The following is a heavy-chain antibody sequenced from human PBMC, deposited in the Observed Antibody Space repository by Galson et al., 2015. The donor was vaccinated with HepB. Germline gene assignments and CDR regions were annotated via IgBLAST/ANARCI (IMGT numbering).Heavy chain of an antibody. CDR2: INQDGSDK. CDR1: GFTFSHYW. J-gene: IGHJ4*02. V-gene: IGHV3-7*03. Sequence: SLRLSCAASGFTFSHYWMTWVRQAPGKGLEWVANINQDGSDKNYVASMKGRFTISRDNAKNSLYLQINSLRVEDTALYYCARGGDGECNYWGQGTLVTVSS. D-gene: IGHD2-21*01. CDR3: ARGGDGECNY.